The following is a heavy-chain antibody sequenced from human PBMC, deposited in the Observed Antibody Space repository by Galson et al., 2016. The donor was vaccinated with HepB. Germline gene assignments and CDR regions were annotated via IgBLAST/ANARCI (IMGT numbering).Heavy chain of an antibody. CDR1: GYSFTSYG. Sequence: SVKVSCKASGYSFTSYGITWVRQAPGQGLEWMGWISGYNGNTNYAENFQGRLTITKDTSKNKVVLTVTNVDPVDTARYYCAHSPVVGLFDYWGQGTLVTVSS. CDR2: ISGYNGNT. D-gene: IGHD2-15*01. V-gene: IGHV1-18*01. J-gene: IGHJ4*02. CDR3: AHSPVVGLFDY.